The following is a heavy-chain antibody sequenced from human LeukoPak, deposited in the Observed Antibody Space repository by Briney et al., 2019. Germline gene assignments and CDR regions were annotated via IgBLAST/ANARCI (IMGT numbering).Heavy chain of an antibody. CDR2: IAYDATHK. CDR3: ARGSSPSGTYPHDY. D-gene: IGHD1-26*01. Sequence: GRPLRLSCAASGFTFRNYAMHWVRQAPGKGLEWAAGIAYDATHKVYADSVKGRFTISRDNSKNTVYLQMDSLTTEDTAVYYCARGSSPSGTYPHDYWGQGTLVTVSS. V-gene: IGHV3-30*04. CDR1: GFTFRNYA. J-gene: IGHJ4*02.